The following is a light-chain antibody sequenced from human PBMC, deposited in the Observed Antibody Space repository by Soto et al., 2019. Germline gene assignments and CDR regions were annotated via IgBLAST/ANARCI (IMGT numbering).Light chain of an antibody. Sequence: IVMTQPPATLSVSPGEGVTLSCRASQSFRSHLSCYQQKPGPPPRLIIYGASTRATGIPARFSGSGFGTEFTLTISILQSEDFAVYYCQQYKNWPLFGQGTRLEI. CDR3: QQYKNWPL. V-gene: IGKV3-15*01. CDR2: GAS. CDR1: QSFRSH. J-gene: IGKJ5*01.